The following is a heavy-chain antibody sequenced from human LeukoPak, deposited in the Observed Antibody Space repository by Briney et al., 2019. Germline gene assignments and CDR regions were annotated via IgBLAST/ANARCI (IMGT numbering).Heavy chain of an antibody. Sequence: GGSLRLSCAASGFTFSSYAMHWVRQAPGKGLEWVAVISYDGSNKYYADSVKGRFTISRDNSKNTLYLQMNSLRAEDTAVYYCARDRVVVTANQYNWFDPWGQGTLVTVSS. CDR3: ARDRVVVTANQYNWFDP. CDR1: GFTFSSYA. D-gene: IGHD2-21*02. CDR2: ISYDGSNK. V-gene: IGHV3-30-3*01. J-gene: IGHJ5*02.